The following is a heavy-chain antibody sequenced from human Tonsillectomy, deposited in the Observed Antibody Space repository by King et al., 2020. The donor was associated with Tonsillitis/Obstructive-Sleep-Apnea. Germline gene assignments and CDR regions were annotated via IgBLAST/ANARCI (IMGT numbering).Heavy chain of an antibody. CDR2: IYYSGST. CDR3: ARQQYYYYYMDV. J-gene: IGHJ6*03. CDR1: GGSISSSSYY. V-gene: IGHV4-39*01. Sequence: QLVESGPGLVKPSETLSLTCTVSGGSISSSSYYWGWIRQPPGKGLEWIGSIYYSGSTYYNPSLKSRVTISVDTSKNQFSLKLSSVTAADTAVYYCARQQYYYYYMDVWGKGTTVTVSS.